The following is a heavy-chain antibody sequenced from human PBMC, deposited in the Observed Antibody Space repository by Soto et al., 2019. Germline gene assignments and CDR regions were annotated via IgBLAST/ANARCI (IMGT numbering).Heavy chain of an antibody. Sequence: PGGSLRLSCAASGFTFSSYGIHWVRQAPGKGLEWVAVISYDGRHTSYADTVKGRFTKSRDNSKNTLYLQIKNMRAEDTAVYYCARETYYYDSSGYYHDAFDIWGQGTMVTVSS. D-gene: IGHD3-22*01. V-gene: IGHV3-30*03. CDR2: ISYDGRHT. CDR3: ARETYYYDSSGYYHDAFDI. J-gene: IGHJ3*02. CDR1: GFTFSSYG.